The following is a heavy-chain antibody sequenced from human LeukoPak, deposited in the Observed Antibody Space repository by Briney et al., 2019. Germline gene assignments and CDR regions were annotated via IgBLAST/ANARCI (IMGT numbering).Heavy chain of an antibody. CDR2: IYYSGST. Sequence: SETLSLTCTVSGGSFRSSSYYWGWIRQTPGKGLEWIGCIYYSGSTYYNPSLKSRVTISVDTSENQFSLKLSSVTAADTAVYYCARGQRVYCSSTSCPLYDYWGQGTLVTVSS. J-gene: IGHJ4*02. CDR1: GGSFRSSSYY. V-gene: IGHV4-39*01. D-gene: IGHD2-2*01. CDR3: ARGQRVYCSSTSCPLYDY.